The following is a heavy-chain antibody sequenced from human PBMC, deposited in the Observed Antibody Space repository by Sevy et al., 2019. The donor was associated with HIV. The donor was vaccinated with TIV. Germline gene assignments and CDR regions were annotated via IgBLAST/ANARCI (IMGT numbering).Heavy chain of an antibody. CDR3: ASITMVRGVIIGLDY. CDR2: IYYSGST. V-gene: IGHV4-39*01. J-gene: IGHJ4*02. CDR1: GGSISSSSYY. D-gene: IGHD3-10*01. Sequence: SETLCLTCTVSGGSISSSSYYWGWIRQPPGKGLEWIGSIYYSGSTYYNPSLKSRVTISVDTSKNQFSLKLSSVTAADTAVYYCASITMVRGVIIGLDYWGQGTLVTVSS.